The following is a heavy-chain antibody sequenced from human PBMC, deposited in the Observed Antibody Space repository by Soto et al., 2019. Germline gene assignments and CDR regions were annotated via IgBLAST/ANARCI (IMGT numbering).Heavy chain of an antibody. Sequence: PSAALSLTCTVSGFSISSSSYYWVWIRQPPGKGLEWIGSIYYGGSTYYNPSLKSRVTISVDTSKNQFSLKLSSVTAADTAVYYCGRREVSGGNADAWGQGTLVTVSS. CDR3: GRREVSGGNADA. V-gene: IGHV4-39*01. CDR1: GFSISSSSYY. J-gene: IGHJ5*02. CDR2: IYYGGST. D-gene: IGHD3-10*01.